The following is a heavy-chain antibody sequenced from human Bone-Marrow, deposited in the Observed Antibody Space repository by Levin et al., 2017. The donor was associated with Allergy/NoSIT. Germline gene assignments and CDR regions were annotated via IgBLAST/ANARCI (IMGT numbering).Heavy chain of an antibody. D-gene: IGHD2-2*03. CDR2: IAYNGST. Sequence: SETLSLTCTVSGGAISTYFWSWIRQPPGKGLEWIGHIAYNGSTKFNPSVNGRASISVDRSKRQVFLRLISVSPADTAVYYCARDLGFHVWGQGGLVIVSS. CDR1: GGAISTYF. J-gene: IGHJ4*02. V-gene: IGHV4-59*01. CDR3: ARDLGFHV.